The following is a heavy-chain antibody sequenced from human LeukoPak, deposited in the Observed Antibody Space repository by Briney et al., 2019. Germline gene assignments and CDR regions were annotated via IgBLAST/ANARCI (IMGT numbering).Heavy chain of an antibody. Sequence: SETLSLTCTVSGGSISSGGYYWRWIRQHPGKGLEWIGYIYYSGSTYYNPSLKSRVTISVDTSKNQFSLKLSSVTAADTAVYYCARQRKRSLYYFDYWGQGTLVTVSS. V-gene: IGHV4-31*03. CDR2: IYYSGST. CDR3: ARQRKRSLYYFDY. D-gene: IGHD3-10*01. CDR1: GGSISSGGYY. J-gene: IGHJ4*02.